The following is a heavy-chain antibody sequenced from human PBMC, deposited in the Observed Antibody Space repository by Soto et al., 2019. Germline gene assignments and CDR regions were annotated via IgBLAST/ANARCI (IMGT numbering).Heavy chain of an antibody. D-gene: IGHD6-19*01. V-gene: IGHV4-59*08. J-gene: IGHJ5*02. CDR3: ASHGSDSGWFSFDP. CDR2: VSYSGST. Sequence: SETLSLTCSLSGGAIGGYYWSWIRQPPGKALEWIGYVSYSGSTDYHPSLKSRVSISIDTSKNQFSLKMISVTAADTAVYYCASHGSDSGWFSFDPWGQGALVTVSS. CDR1: GGAIGGYY.